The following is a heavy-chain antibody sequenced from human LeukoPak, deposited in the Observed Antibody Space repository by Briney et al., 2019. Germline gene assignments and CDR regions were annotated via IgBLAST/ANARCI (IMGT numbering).Heavy chain of an antibody. CDR3: AGERGEEYSSGWYKTNFFYN. CDR2: GDYSGGT. D-gene: IGHD6-19*01. V-gene: IGHV4-39*07. Sequence: PSETLSLTCGVSGGAITNYYWAWIRQPPGKGLEWIATGDYSGGTYYNPSLESRVAISADMSKNQISLQLTSVTGADTAVYYCAGERGEEYSSGWYKTNFFYNWGQGVRVTVSS. CDR1: GGAITNYY. J-gene: IGHJ4*02.